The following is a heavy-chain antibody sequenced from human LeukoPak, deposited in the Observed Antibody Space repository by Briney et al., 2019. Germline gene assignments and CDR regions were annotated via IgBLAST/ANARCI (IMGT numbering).Heavy chain of an antibody. D-gene: IGHD1-26*01. CDR3: ARALVGGTGAFDI. J-gene: IGHJ3*02. CDR1: GFTFSSYS. Sequence: PGGSLRLPCAASGFTFSSYSMNWVRQAPGKGLEWVSSISSSSSYIYYADSVEGRFTISRDNAKNSLYLQMNSLRAEDTAVYYCARALVGGTGAFDIWGQGTMVTVSS. V-gene: IGHV3-21*01. CDR2: ISSSSSYI.